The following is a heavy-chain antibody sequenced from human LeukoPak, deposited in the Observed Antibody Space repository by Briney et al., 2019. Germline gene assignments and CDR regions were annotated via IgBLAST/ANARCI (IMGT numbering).Heavy chain of an antibody. CDR3: ARGDDYVPFDY. CDR2: IYYGGST. Sequence: PSETLSLTCTVSGGSISSHYWSWIRQPPGKGLEWIGYIYYGGSTNYNPSLKSRVTISVDTSKNQFSLKLRSVTAADTAVYYCARGDDYVPFDYWGQGTLVTASS. J-gene: IGHJ4*02. D-gene: IGHD3-16*01. V-gene: IGHV4-59*11. CDR1: GGSISSHY.